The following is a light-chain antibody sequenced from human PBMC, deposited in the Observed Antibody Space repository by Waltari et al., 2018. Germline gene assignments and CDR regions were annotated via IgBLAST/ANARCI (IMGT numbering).Light chain of an antibody. CDR3: QQRSNWPLHT. Sequence: EIVLTQSPATLSLSPGERATLSCRASQSVSSYLAWYQQRPGTAPRLLIYDASNRATGIPARFSGSGSGTDFTLTISTLEPEDFAVYYCQQRSNWPLHTFGQGTKLEIK. J-gene: IGKJ2*01. V-gene: IGKV3-11*01. CDR2: DAS. CDR1: QSVSSY.